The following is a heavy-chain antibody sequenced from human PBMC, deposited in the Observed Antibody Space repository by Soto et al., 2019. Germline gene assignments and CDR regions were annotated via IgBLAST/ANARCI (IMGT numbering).Heavy chain of an antibody. V-gene: IGHV3-15*01. Sequence: GESLKISCAASGFTFSNAWMSWVRQAPGKGLEWVGRIKSKTDGGTTDYAAPVKGRFTISRDDSKNTLYLQMNSLKTEDTAVYYCTTAPLWLGDRWPYYYYGMDVWGPGTTGTVSS. D-gene: IGHD3-10*01. CDR3: TTAPLWLGDRWPYYYYGMDV. CDR1: GFTFSNAW. CDR2: IKSKTDGGTT. J-gene: IGHJ6*02.